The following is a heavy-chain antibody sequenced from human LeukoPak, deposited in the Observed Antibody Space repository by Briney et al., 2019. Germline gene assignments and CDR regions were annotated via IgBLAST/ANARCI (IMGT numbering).Heavy chain of an antibody. CDR3: VRDHPGYSNAHGFDF. D-gene: IGHD5-18*01. CDR2: ISGGGSTI. J-gene: IGHJ4*02. V-gene: IGHV3-48*03. Sequence: SGGSLRLSCAASGFTFSSYEMNWVRQAPGKGLEWVSYISGGGSTIYYADTVKGRFTISRDNAKNSLFLQSNSLRADDTAVYYCVRDHPGYSNAHGFDFWGQGTLVTVSS. CDR1: GFTFSSYE.